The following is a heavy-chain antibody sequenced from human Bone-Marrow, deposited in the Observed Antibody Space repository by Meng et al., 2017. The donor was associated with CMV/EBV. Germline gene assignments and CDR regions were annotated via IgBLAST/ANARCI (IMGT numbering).Heavy chain of an antibody. Sequence: SVKVSCKASGFTFTSSAVQWVRQARGQRLEWIGWIVVGSGNTNYAQKFQERVTITRDMSTSTAYMELSSLRSEDTAVYYCAAEMYSGSYYFDYCGQGTLVTVSS. D-gene: IGHD1-26*01. CDR2: IVVGSGNT. CDR1: GFTFTSSA. V-gene: IGHV1-58*01. J-gene: IGHJ4*02. CDR3: AAEMYSGSYYFDY.